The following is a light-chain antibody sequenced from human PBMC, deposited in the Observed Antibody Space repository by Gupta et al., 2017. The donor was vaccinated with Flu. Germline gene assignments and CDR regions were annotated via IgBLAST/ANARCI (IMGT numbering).Light chain of an antibody. Sequence: TIFCSASSSNIGRHDVYWYQQGPGTAPKLLISSYDERPSGSPDRFSGSNSGTSATLAISGLRSEDEAVYYCAAWDDTLGSRVVFGGGTKLTVL. CDR3: AAWDDTLGSRVV. J-gene: IGLJ2*01. CDR2: SYD. V-gene: IGLV1-47*02. CDR1: SSNIGRHD.